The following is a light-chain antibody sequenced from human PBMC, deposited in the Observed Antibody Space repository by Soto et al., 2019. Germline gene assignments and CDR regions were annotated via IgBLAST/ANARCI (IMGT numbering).Light chain of an antibody. Sequence: QSVLTQPASVSGSPGQSITISCTGTSSDVGVYNYVSWYQQHPGKAPKLMIYDVSNRPSGVSNRFSGSKSGNTASLTISGLQAEDEADYYCSSYTSSSTVYVFGTGTKLTVL. CDR1: SSDVGVYNY. CDR2: DVS. CDR3: SSYTSSSTVYV. V-gene: IGLV2-14*01. J-gene: IGLJ1*01.